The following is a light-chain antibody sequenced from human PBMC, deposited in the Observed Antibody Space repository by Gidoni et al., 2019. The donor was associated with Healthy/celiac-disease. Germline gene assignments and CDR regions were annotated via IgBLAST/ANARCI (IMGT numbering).Light chain of an antibody. CDR3: QQSNSSPIT. V-gene: IGKV1-39*01. CDR2: AES. Sequence: DIQMTKSPSSLSASVGDRVTITCRASQSISSHLNWYQQKPGKAPKLLIYAESSLQSGVPSRVSGSGSGTDCTLKISSLQPEDLATYYCQQSNSSPITVGGGTKVEIK. J-gene: IGKJ4*01. CDR1: QSISSH.